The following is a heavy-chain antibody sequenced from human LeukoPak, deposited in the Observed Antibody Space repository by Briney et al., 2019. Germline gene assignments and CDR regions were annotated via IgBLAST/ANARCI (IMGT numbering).Heavy chain of an antibody. CDR3: ARGPYSYDSSGAFDI. Sequence: TLSLTCTVSGDSISSGDDYWSWIRQPAGKGLEWIGRISSSGSTNYNPSRKSRVTISVDTSKNQFSLKLSSVTAADTAVYFCARGPYSYDSSGAFDIWGQGTMVTVSS. V-gene: IGHV4-61*02. CDR2: ISSSGST. J-gene: IGHJ3*02. CDR1: GDSISSGDDY. D-gene: IGHD3-22*01.